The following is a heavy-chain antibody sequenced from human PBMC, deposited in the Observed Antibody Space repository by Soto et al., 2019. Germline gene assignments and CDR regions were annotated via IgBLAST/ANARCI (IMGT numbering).Heavy chain of an antibody. J-gene: IGHJ4*02. CDR1: RGSISSGYW. V-gene: IGHV4-4*02. Sequence: PSETLSLTCVVSRGSISSGYWWSWVRQPPGKGLEWIGEIFHSGSTTYTPSLKSRVTISVDKSKNQFSLKLNSVTAADTAVYYCARGCWGYRSDWCQYYWGQGALVSVSS. CDR3: ARGCWGYRSDWCQYY. CDR2: IFHSGST. D-gene: IGHD6-13*01.